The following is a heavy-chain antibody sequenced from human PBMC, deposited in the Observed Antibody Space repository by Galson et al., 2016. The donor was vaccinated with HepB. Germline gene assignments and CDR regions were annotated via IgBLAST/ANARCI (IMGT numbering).Heavy chain of an antibody. CDR2: ICGSGGDI. CDR1: GFTFTNFG. Sequence: SLRLSCAASGFTFTNFGMTWVRQAPGKGLEWVSTICGSGGDIDYADSVQGRFTISRDNSKNTLSLQMNSLRAEDTATYYCAIDLSHWIENPFALWGQGTLVTVSS. D-gene: IGHD2-2*03. J-gene: IGHJ4*02. V-gene: IGHV3-23*01. CDR3: AIDLSHWIENPFAL.